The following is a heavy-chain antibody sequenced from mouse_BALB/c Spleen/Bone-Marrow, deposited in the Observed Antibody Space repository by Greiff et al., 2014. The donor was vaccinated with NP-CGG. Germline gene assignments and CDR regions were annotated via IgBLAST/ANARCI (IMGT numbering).Heavy chain of an antibody. CDR1: GYTFTSYW. J-gene: IGHJ3*01. CDR3: TTETRFAY. D-gene: IGHD2-12*01. CDR2: IYPSDSYT. V-gene: IGHV1-69*02. Sequence: VQLQQSGAELVRPGASVKLSCKASGYTFTSYWINWVKQRPGQGLEWIGNIYPSDSYTNYNQKFKDKATLTVDKSSSTAYMQLSSPTSEDSAVYYCTTETRFAYWGQGTLVTVSA.